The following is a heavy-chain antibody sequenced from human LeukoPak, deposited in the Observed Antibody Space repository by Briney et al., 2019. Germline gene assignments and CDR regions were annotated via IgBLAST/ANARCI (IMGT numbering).Heavy chain of an antibody. CDR2: ISGSGGRV. D-gene: IGHD3-10*01. CDR3: AKGSFTMVQGVPSEYFLH. J-gene: IGHJ1*01. CDR1: GFTFSSYA. Sequence: RGSPTPSCAASGFTFSSYAMSWVRQVPGQGLDWVSAISGSGGRVYYADSVKGWFNISRDNSKNTVSLQMNSLRPEDTAVYYCAKGSFTMVQGVPSEYFLHWGHLALVIFSS. V-gene: IGHV3-23*01.